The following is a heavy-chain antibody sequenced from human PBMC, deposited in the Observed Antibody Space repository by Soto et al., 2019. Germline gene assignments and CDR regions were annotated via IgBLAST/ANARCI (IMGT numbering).Heavy chain of an antibody. V-gene: IGHV3-74*01. CDR2: LNSDGTSA. CDR1: GFTFSSNW. D-gene: IGHD6-19*01. CDR3: ARGPSGWYGFDY. J-gene: IGHJ4*02. Sequence: EVQLVESGGGLVQRGGSLRLSCAGSGFTFSSNWMHWVRQDPGKGLVWVSRLNSDGTSANYADSVRVRFTISRDNAKNTLFLQMNSLTAEDTALYYCARGPSGWYGFDYWGQGTLVTVSS.